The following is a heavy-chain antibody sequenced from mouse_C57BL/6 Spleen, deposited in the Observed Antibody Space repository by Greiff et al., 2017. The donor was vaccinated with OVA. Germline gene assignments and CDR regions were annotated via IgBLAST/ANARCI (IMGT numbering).Heavy chain of an antibody. CDR3: TRREYDAMDY. CDR1: GYTFTDYE. CDR2: IDPETGGT. V-gene: IGHV1-15*01. Sequence: QVQLQQSGAELVRPGASVTLSCKASGYTFTDYEMHWVKQTPVHGLEWIGAIDPETGGTAYNQKFKGKAILTADKSSSTAYMELRSLTSEDSAVYYCTRREYDAMDYWGQGTSVTVSS. J-gene: IGHJ4*01.